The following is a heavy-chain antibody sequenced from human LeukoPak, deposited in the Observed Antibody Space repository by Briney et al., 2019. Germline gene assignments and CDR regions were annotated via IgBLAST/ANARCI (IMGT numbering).Heavy chain of an antibody. J-gene: IGHJ4*02. Sequence: PSETLSLTCAVYGGSFSGYYWSWIRQPPGKGLEWIGEINHSGSTNYNPPLKSRVTISVDTCKNQFSLKLSSVTAADTAVYYCARGRITMVRGVRTFDYWGQGTLVTVSS. CDR2: INHSGST. CDR1: GGSFSGYY. CDR3: ARGRITMVRGVRTFDY. D-gene: IGHD3-10*01. V-gene: IGHV4-34*01.